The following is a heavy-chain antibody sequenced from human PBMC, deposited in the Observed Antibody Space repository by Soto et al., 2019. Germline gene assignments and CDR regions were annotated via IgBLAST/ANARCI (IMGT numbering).Heavy chain of an antibody. J-gene: IGHJ4*02. Sequence: GGSLRLSCAASGFTFSSYSMNWVRQAPGKGLEWVSSISSSSSYIYYADSVKGRFTISRDNAKNSLYLQMNSLRAEDTAVYYCARDCCSSTSCYAFDYWGQGTLVTVSS. V-gene: IGHV3-21*01. D-gene: IGHD2-2*01. CDR2: ISSSSSYI. CDR3: ARDCCSSTSCYAFDY. CDR1: GFTFSSYS.